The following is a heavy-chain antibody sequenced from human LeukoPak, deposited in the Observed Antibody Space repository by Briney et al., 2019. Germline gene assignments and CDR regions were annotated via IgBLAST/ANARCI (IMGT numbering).Heavy chain of an antibody. CDR2: IGGDGGSP. CDR3: ARDHDYDNHDLDF. V-gene: IGHV3-23*01. D-gene: IGHD4-17*01. J-gene: IGHJ4*02. CDR1: GFIFSNYA. Sequence: GGSLRLSCAASGFIFSNYAMTWVRQAPGKGLEWVSTIGGDGGSPYYADSVTGRFVISKDNSKNTLSLQMNNLRAEDTALYYCARDHDYDNHDLDFWGQGTLVTVSS.